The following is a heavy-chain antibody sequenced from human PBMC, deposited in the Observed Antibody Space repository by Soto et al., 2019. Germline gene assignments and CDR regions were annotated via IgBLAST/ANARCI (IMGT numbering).Heavy chain of an antibody. V-gene: IGHV4-30-4*08. CDR1: GGTIGSGSYY. J-gene: IGHJ4*02. Sequence: SETLSLTCSVSGGTIGSGSYYWSWIRQPPGKGLEWIGFISYSGSTYYNASLKSRVTISVDTSKNQFSLNLSFVTAADTAVYYCATMGTPATGLYYFDYWGQGTLVTVSS. D-gene: IGHD1-7*01. CDR2: ISYSGST. CDR3: ATMGTPATGLYYFDY.